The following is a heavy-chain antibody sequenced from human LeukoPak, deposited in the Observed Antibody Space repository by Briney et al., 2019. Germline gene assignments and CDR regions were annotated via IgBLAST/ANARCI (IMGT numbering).Heavy chain of an antibody. Sequence: GGSLRLSCAASGFTFSSSTMNWVRQAPGKGLEWVSIISSRSDYIYYADSVKGRFTISRDNAQNSLYLQMHSLRAEDTAVYYCARDSTDYYDSSGYYGALDSWGQGTLVTVSS. CDR1: GFTFSSST. J-gene: IGHJ4*02. D-gene: IGHD3-22*01. CDR3: ARDSTDYYDSSGYYGALDS. V-gene: IGHV3-21*01. CDR2: ISSRSDYI.